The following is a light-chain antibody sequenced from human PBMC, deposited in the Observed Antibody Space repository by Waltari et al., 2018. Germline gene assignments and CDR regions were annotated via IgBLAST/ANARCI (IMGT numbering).Light chain of an antibody. CDR2: EVC. CDR3: SSYAGSNFVV. Sequence: QSALAQPPSASGSPGQSVTISCTGTSSDVGGYNYVSWYQQHPGKAPKLMIYEVCKRPSGVPHRFSRSKSGNTASLTVSGLQAEDEAAYYCSSYAGSNFVVFGGGTKVTVL. CDR1: SSDVGGYNY. V-gene: IGLV2-8*01. J-gene: IGLJ2*01.